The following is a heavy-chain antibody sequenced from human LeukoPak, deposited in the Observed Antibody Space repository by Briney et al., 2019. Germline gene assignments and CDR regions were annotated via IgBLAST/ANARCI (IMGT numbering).Heavy chain of an antibody. CDR1: GFTFSSYS. J-gene: IGHJ4*03. Sequence: PGGSLRLSCAASGFTFSSYSMNWVRQAPGKGLEWVSSISSSYIYYADSVKGRFTISRDNAKNSLYLQMNSLRAEDTAVYYCAKAGPDCSSTSCSYDYWGQGTLVTVSS. CDR2: ISSSYI. CDR3: AKAGPDCSSTSCSYDY. D-gene: IGHD2-2*01. V-gene: IGHV3-21*04.